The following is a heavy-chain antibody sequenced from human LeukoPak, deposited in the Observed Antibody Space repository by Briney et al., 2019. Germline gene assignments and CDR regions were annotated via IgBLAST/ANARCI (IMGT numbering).Heavy chain of an antibody. CDR1: GFTFSSYG. CDR3: ARGQPPSYDDMDV. Sequence: GGSLRLSCAASGFTFSSYGMHWVRQAPGKGLEWVAVIWSDGSSKHYADSVKGRFTISRDNSKNTLYLQMSSLRAEDTALYYCARGQPPSYDDMDVWGQGTTVTVSS. V-gene: IGHV3-33*01. J-gene: IGHJ6*02. CDR2: IWSDGSSK. D-gene: IGHD6-13*01.